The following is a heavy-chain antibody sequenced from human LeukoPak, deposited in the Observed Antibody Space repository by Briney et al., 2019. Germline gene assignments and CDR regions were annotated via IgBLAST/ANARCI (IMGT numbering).Heavy chain of an antibody. D-gene: IGHD2-8*01. Sequence: PGGSLRLSCAASGFTFSSYSMNWVRQAPGKGLEWVSSISSSSSYIYYADSVKGRFTISRDNAKNSLYLQMNSLRAEDTAVYYCARAYGEYCTNGVCYAPGHPAPSYYMGVWGKGTTVTVSS. CDR2: ISSSSSYI. V-gene: IGHV3-21*01. CDR3: ARAYGEYCTNGVCYAPGHPAPSYYMGV. CDR1: GFTFSSYS. J-gene: IGHJ6*03.